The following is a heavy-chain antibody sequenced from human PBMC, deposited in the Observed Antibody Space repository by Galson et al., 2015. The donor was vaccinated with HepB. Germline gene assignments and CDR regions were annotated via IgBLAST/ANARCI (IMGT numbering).Heavy chain of an antibody. Sequence: SLRLSCAASGFTFGDCYMSWIRQAPGKGLEWVSYISSSGSTIYYADSVKGRFTISRDNAKKSLYLQMGRLRAEDTAVHYCARERVVIPPTGMDVWGQGTTVTVSS. V-gene: IGHV3-11*01. CDR1: GFTFGDCY. D-gene: IGHD3-3*01. CDR2: ISSSGSTI. CDR3: ARERVVIPPTGMDV. J-gene: IGHJ6*02.